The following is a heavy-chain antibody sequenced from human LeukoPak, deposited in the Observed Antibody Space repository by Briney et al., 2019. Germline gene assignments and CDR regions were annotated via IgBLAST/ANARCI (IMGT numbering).Heavy chain of an antibody. V-gene: IGHV1-8*03. CDR2: MNPNSGNT. CDR3: ARDPESSSWAYYYYGMDV. CDR1: GYTFTSYD. Sequence: ASVKVSCKASGYTFTSYDINWVRQATGQGLEWMGWMNPNSGNTGYAQKFQGRVTITRNTSISTAYMELSSLRSEDTAVYYCARDPESSSWAYYYYGMDVWGQGTTVTVSS. D-gene: IGHD6-13*01. J-gene: IGHJ6*02.